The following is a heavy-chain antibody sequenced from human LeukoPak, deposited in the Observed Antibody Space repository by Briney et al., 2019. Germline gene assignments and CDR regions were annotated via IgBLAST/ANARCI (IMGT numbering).Heavy chain of an antibody. CDR3: ARDLGVAIFGVVIPDYFDY. J-gene: IGHJ4*02. CDR2: ISSSSSYI. CDR1: GFTFSSYS. Sequence: PGGSLRLSCAASGFTFSSYSMNWVSQAPGRGLEWVSSISSSSSYIYYADSVKGRFTISRDNAKNSLYLQMNNLRAEDTAVYYCARDLGVAIFGVVIPDYFDYWGQGTLVTVSS. V-gene: IGHV3-21*01. D-gene: IGHD3-3*01.